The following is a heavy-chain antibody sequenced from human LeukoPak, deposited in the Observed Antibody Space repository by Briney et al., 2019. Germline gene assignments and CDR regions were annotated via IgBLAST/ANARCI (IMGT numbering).Heavy chain of an antibody. CDR2: ISYDGSNK. CDR1: GFTFRTYG. CDR3: AKGGMAVADEDYFDY. J-gene: IGHJ4*02. D-gene: IGHD6-19*01. Sequence: GGSLRLSCAASGFTFRTYGMHWVRQAPGKGLEWVAVISYDGSNKYYADSVKGRFTISRDNSKNTLYLQMNSLRAEDTAVYYCAKGGMAVADEDYFDYWGQGTLVTVSS. V-gene: IGHV3-30*18.